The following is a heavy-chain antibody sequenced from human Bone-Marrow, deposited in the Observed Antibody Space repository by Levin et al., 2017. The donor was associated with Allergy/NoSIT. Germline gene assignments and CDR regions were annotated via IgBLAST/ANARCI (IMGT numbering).Heavy chain of an antibody. Sequence: LSLTCAASGFPFSSSEMNWVRQAPGQGLEWVAYISGGSTTIYYADSVRGRFTISRDNIKNLVFLQMDSLRADDTGLYYCAKVRVAARYGMDVWGQGTTVTVSS. CDR1: GFPFSSSE. CDR2: ISGGSTTI. CDR3: AKVRVAARYGMDV. V-gene: IGHV3-48*03. D-gene: IGHD6-6*01. J-gene: IGHJ6*02.